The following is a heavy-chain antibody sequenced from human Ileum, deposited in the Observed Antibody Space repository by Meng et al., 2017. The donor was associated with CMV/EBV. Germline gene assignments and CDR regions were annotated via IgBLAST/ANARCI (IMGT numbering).Heavy chain of an antibody. CDR3: ARGRYCSSTSCQSYYYYYAMDD. D-gene: IGHD2-2*01. V-gene: IGHV1-46*01. J-gene: IGHJ6*02. CDR1: TYTFATYY. Sequence: ASVKVSCKASTYTFATYYVHWLRQAPGQGLEWMGTLNPSGRSTSYAENFQGRVTMTRDTYTSTVYMELSSLRSDDTAVYYCARGRYCSSTSCQSYYYYYAMDDWGQGTTVTGSS. CDR2: LNPSGRST.